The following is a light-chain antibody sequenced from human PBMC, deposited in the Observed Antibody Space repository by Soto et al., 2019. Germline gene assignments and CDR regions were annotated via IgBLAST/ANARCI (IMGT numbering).Light chain of an antibody. CDR2: NDD. Sequence: QPVLTQPPSASGTPGQRVTISCSGSRSNIGSNAVSWYQQLPGTAPKLLICNDDQRPSGVPDQFSASKSGTSASLAISGLQSEDEYDYYCAAWDDSLNARGVFGGGTKGTVL. CDR3: AAWDDSLNARGV. V-gene: IGLV1-44*01. J-gene: IGLJ3*02. CDR1: RSNIGSNA.